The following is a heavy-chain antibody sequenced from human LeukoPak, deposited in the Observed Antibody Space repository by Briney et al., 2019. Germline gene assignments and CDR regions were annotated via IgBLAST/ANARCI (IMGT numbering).Heavy chain of an antibody. CDR3: ARGGGITIFGVVDY. CDR1: GFTVSSNY. J-gene: IGHJ4*02. CDR2: IYSGGST. Sequence: PGGSLRLSCAASGFTVSSNYMSWVRQAPGKGLEWVSVIYSGGSTYYADSVKGRFTISRDNSKNTLYLQMNSLRAEDTAVYYCARGGGITIFGVVDYWGRGTLVTVSS. V-gene: IGHV3-53*01. D-gene: IGHD3-3*01.